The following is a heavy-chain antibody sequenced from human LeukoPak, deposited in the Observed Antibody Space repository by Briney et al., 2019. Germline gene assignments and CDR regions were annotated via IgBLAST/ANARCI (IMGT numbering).Heavy chain of an antibody. J-gene: IGHJ3*02. V-gene: IGHV4-59*01. Sequence: PSETLSLTCTVSGGSISSYYWSWIRQPPGKGLEWIGYIYYSGSTNYNPSLKSRVTISVDTSKNQFSLKLSSVTAADTAVYYCARGGLVTGDAFDIWGQGTMVTVSS. D-gene: IGHD3/OR15-3a*01. CDR3: ARGGLVTGDAFDI. CDR1: GGSISSYY. CDR2: IYYSGST.